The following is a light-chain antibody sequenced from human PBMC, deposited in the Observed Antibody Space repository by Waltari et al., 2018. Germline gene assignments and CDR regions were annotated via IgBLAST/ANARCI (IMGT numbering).Light chain of an antibody. CDR3: QQYNDWPYT. CDR1: QSVRTN. CDR2: GTS. J-gene: IGKJ2*01. V-gene: IGKV3-15*01. Sequence: EIVMTQSPVTLSVSPGERAALPCRPSQSVRTNLAWYQQRPGQTPRLLIDGTSTRATEIPARFSGSGSGTEFTLTISSLQSEDFAVYYCQQYNDWPYTFGQGTKLEIK.